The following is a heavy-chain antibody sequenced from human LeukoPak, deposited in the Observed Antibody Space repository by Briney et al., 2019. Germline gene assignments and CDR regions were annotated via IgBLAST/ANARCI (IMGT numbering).Heavy chain of an antibody. V-gene: IGHV3-15*01. CDR1: RFTFNIAW. J-gene: IGHJ4*02. Sequence: GGSLRLSCAPSRFTFNIAWMSWVRPAPGQGLEWGGRIKSKTDAGTTDYAAPVTGRFTLSRDDSKNTVYLQMNSLKTEDTAVYYCTTSSSGYDHLFDYWGQGALVTVSS. CDR3: TTSSSGYDHLFDY. D-gene: IGHD5-12*01. CDR2: IKSKTDAGTT.